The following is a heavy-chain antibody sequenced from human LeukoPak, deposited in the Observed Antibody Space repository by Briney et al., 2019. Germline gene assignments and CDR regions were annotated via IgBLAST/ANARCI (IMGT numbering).Heavy chain of an antibody. V-gene: IGHV3-53*01. D-gene: IGHD5-24*01. CDR1: GFTVSSNY. Sequence: GGSLRLSCAASGFTVSSNYMSWVRQAPGKGLEWVSVIYSGGSTYYADSVKGRFTISRDNSKNMLYLQMNSLRAEDTAVYYCARAEMATSPFDYWGQGTLVTVSS. CDR3: ARAEMATSPFDY. CDR2: IYSGGST. J-gene: IGHJ4*02.